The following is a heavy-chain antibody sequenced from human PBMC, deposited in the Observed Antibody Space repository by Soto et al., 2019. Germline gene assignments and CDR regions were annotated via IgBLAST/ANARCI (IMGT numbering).Heavy chain of an antibody. CDR2: FHVSGST. V-gene: IGHV4-59*01. CDR1: GGSINGYY. Sequence: QVQLQESGPGLVKPSETLSLTCTVSGGSINGYYWTWLRQPPTNGLEWIGYFHVSGSTNYNPSLESRSTFSADTSKNKTSLTLGSVTAGDTSGYYWARTSGYIDGFDAFFNTWGRGTLANFSS. CDR3: ARTSGYIDGFDAFFNT. J-gene: IGHJ5*01. D-gene: IGHD5-18*01.